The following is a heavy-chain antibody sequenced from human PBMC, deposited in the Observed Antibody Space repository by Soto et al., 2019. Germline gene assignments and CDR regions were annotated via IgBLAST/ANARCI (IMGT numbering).Heavy chain of an antibody. J-gene: IGHJ4*02. D-gene: IGHD3-10*01. CDR3: ARDPFTLVRGVITSLDY. CDR1: GYTFMSYP. CDR2: INAGDDIT. Sequence: GASVKVSCKASGYTFMSYPLHWVRQAPGQRPEWMGWINAGDDITQFSQKFQGRLTFTRDTSASTGYMELRSLRSEDTAVYYCARDPFTLVRGVITSLDYWGQGTPVTVSS. V-gene: IGHV1-3*01.